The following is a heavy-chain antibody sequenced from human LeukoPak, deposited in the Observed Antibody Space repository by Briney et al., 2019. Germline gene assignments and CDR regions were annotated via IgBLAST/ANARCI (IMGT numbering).Heavy chain of an antibody. J-gene: IGHJ4*02. CDR2: IYYSGST. D-gene: IGHD3-10*01. Sequence: PAETLSLTCTVSGGSISSTSDYWVWIRQPPGKGLEWIGSIYYSGSTYYNPSPKRRVTISVDTSTIRFSLKLSSVTAADTAVYYCAGDRGSTFDFWGQGTLVTVSS. V-gene: IGHV4-39*07. CDR3: AGDRGSTFDF. CDR1: GGSISSTSDY.